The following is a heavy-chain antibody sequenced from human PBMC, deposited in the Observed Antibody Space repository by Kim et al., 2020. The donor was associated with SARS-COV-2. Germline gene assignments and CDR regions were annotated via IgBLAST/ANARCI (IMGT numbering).Heavy chain of an antibody. CDR2: IYYSGST. CDR3: AREPPAFYYGSGSLDAFDI. Sequence: SETLSLTCTVSGGSISSYYWSWIRQPPGKGLEWIGYIYYSGSTNYNPSLKSRVTISVDTSKNQFSLKLSSVTAADTAVYYCAREPPAFYYGSGSLDAFDIWGQGTMVTVSS. V-gene: IGHV4-59*01. CDR1: GGSISSYY. D-gene: IGHD3-10*01. J-gene: IGHJ3*02.